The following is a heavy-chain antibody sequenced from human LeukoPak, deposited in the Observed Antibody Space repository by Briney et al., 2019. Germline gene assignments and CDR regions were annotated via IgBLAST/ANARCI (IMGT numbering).Heavy chain of an antibody. V-gene: IGHV3-21*01. D-gene: IGHD5-18*01. CDR1: GFTFGDYA. CDR2: ISSSSSYI. CDR3: ARGDNGYSYGGHY. J-gene: IGHJ4*02. Sequence: KPGGSLRLSCTASGFTFGDYAMSWVRQAPGKGLEWVSSISSSSSYIYYADSVKGRFTISRDNAKNSLYLQMNSLRAEDTAVYYCARGDNGYSYGGHYWGQGTLVTVSS.